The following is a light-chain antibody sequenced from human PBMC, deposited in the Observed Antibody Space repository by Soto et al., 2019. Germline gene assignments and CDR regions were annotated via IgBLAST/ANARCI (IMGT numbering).Light chain of an antibody. V-gene: IGKV1-39*01. Sequence: DIQMTQSPSSLSASVGDRVTITCRASQTIYSNLNWYQQKPGKAPNLLIYAASNLESGVPSRFSGNGSGTDFTLTITSLQPEDFATYYRQQSYNSPPITFGQGTRLEIK. CDR1: QTIYSN. CDR2: AAS. J-gene: IGKJ5*01. CDR3: QQSYNSPPIT.